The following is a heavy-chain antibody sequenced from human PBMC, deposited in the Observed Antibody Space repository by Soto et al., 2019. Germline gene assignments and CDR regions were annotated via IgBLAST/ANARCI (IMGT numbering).Heavy chain of an antibody. Sequence: QVQLVESGGGLAKPGGSLRLSCAASGFTFSDYDMSWIRQAPGKGLEMVSYTSSRGTTIYYVDSVKGRFTLSRDNAKNSLYLQMASLRVEETAVYYCARAPQGIAVDHSYYYGMDVWGQGPTVTVSS. D-gene: IGHD6-19*01. J-gene: IGHJ6*02. CDR2: TSSRGTTI. CDR3: ARAPQGIAVDHSYYYGMDV. CDR1: GFTFSDYD. V-gene: IGHV3-11*01.